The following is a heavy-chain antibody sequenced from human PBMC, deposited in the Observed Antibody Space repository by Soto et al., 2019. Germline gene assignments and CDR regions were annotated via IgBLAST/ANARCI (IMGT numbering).Heavy chain of an antibody. CDR2: INPSGGST. J-gene: IGHJ6*02. D-gene: IGHD3-3*01. V-gene: IGHV1-46*01. CDR3: ARGGDNVLRFLEWSIASYYYYGMDV. CDR1: GYTFTSYY. Sequence: GASVKVSCKASGYTFTSYYMHWVRQAPGQGLEWMGIINPSGGSTSYAQKFQGRVTMTRDTSTSTVYMELSSLRSEDTAVYYCARGGDNVLRFLEWSIASYYYYGMDVWGQGTKVTVYS.